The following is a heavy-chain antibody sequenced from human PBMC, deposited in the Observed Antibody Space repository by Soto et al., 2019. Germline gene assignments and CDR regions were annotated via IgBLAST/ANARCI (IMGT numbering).Heavy chain of an antibody. CDR3: ARDGEGF. D-gene: IGHD2-21*01. CDR1: GFSFSSNW. V-gene: IGHV3-74*01. Sequence: GGSLRLSCAASGFSFSSNWMHWVRRVPGRGLVWVSRINTDGSLSDYVDSVKGRFTMSRDNAKNTLYLQMNSLRVEDTAVYYCARDGEGFWGQGTLVTVSS. CDR2: INTDGSLS. J-gene: IGHJ4*02.